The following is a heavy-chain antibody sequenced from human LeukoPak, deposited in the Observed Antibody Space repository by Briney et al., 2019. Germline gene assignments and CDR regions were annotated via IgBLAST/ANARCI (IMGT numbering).Heavy chain of an antibody. D-gene: IGHD6-13*01. V-gene: IGHV4-31*03. CDR3: ARRGSSSWGDGNDY. CDR1: GGSISSGGYY. CDR2: IYYSGST. Sequence: SETLSLTCTVSGGSISSGGYYWSWIRQHPGKGLEWIGYIYYSGSTYYNPSLKSRVTMSVDTSENQFSLKLSSVTAADTAVYYCARRGSSSWGDGNDYWGQGTLVTVSS. J-gene: IGHJ4*02.